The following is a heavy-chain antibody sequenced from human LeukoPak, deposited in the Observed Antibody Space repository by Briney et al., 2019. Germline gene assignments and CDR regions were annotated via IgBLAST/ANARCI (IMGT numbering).Heavy chain of an antibody. J-gene: IGHJ3*02. D-gene: IGHD3-22*01. CDR2: IKQDGSEK. Sequence: GSLRLSCAASGFTFSSYWMSWVRRAPGKGLEWVANIKQDGSEKYYVDSVKGRFTISRDNAKNSLYLQMNSLRAEDTAVYYCARESDSSGFGAFDIWGQGTMVTVSS. CDR3: ARESDSSGFGAFDI. CDR1: GFTFSSYW. V-gene: IGHV3-7*04.